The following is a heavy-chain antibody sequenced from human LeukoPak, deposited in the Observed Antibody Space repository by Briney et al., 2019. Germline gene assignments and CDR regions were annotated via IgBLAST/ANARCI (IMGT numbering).Heavy chain of an antibody. V-gene: IGHV3-30*04. CDR1: GFTFSSYA. J-gene: IGHJ4*02. Sequence: GGSLRLSCAASGFTFSSYAMHWVRQAPGKGLEWVAVISYDGSNKYYADSVKGRFTISRDNSKNALYLQMNSLRAEDTAVYYCVRGGRRTLVVVATKGGVDYWGQGTLVTVSS. D-gene: IGHD2-15*01. CDR3: VRGGRRTLVVVATKGGVDY. CDR2: ISYDGSNK.